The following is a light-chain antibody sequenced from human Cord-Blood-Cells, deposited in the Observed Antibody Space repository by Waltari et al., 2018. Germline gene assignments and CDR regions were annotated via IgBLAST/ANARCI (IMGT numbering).Light chain of an antibody. CDR3: QQYDSTPRT. V-gene: IGKV4-1*01. CDR2: WAS. CDR1: QSVLYRSNNKND. J-gene: IGKJ1*01. Sequence: IVMTQSPDSLAVSLGERATINCKSSQSVLYRSNNKNDLAWYQQKPGQPPKLLIYWASTRETGVPVRFSGSGSETDFTLTISSLQAEDVAVYYCQQYDSTPRTFGQGTKVEIK.